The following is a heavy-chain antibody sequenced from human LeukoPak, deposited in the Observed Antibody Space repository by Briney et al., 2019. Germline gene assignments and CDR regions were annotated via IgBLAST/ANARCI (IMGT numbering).Heavy chain of an antibody. CDR1: GYTFTGYY. CDR2: INPNSGGT. D-gene: IGHD2-15*01. Sequence: GASVKVSCKASGYTFTGYYMHWVRQAPGQGLEWMGRINPNSGGTNYAQKFQGRVTMTRDTSISTAYMELSGLRSDDTAVYYCARIPYCSGGSCYSEPFDYWGQGTLVTVSS. CDR3: ARIPYCSGGSCYSEPFDY. J-gene: IGHJ4*02. V-gene: IGHV1-2*06.